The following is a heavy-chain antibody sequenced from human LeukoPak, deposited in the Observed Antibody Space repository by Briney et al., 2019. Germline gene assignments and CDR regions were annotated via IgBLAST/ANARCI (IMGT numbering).Heavy chain of an antibody. D-gene: IGHD2-21*02. CDR3: ARQGRDGYIVDY. CDR1: GGSISSYY. Sequence: SETLSLTCTISGGSISSYYWSWIRQPPGKGLEWIGYIYYSGSTNYNPSLKSRVTISVDTSKNQCSLKLSSVTAADTAVYYCARQGRDGYIVDYWGQGTLVTVSS. J-gene: IGHJ4*02. CDR2: IYYSGST. V-gene: IGHV4-59*08.